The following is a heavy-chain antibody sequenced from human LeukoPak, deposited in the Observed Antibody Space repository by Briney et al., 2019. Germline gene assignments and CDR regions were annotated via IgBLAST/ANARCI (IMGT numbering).Heavy chain of an antibody. Sequence: SSETLSLTCTVSGGSISSGGYYWSWIRQHPGKGLEWIGYIYYSGSTYYNPSLKSRVTISVDTSKNQFSLKLSSVTAADTAVYYCARDTGTVLWAFDIWGQGTMVTVSS. V-gene: IGHV4-31*03. CDR2: IYYSGST. D-gene: IGHD6-13*01. CDR1: GGSISSGGYY. CDR3: ARDTGTVLWAFDI. J-gene: IGHJ3*02.